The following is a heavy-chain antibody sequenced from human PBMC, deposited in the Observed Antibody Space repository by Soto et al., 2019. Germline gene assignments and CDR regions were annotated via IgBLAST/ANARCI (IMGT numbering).Heavy chain of an antibody. CDR3: ARHPYCGGGCFWFDP. J-gene: IGHJ5*02. Sequence: GESLKISCKGSGYSFTSYWISWVRQMPGKGLEWMGRIDPSDSYTNYSPSFQGHVTISADKSISTAYLQWSSLKASDTAMYYCARHPYCGGGCFWFDPWGQGTLVTVSS. V-gene: IGHV5-10-1*01. CDR2: IDPSDSYT. CDR1: GYSFTSYW. D-gene: IGHD2-21*02.